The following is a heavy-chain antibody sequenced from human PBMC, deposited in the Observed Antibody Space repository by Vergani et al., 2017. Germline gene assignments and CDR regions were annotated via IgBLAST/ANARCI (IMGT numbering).Heavy chain of an antibody. J-gene: IGHJ5*02. Sequence: QVQLVQSGSELKKPGSSVKVSCKASGGTFSSYAISWVRQAPGQGLEWMGGIIPIFGTANYAQKFQGRVTITADESTSTAYMELSSLRSEDTAVYYCASTPPAYSYGYGEYNWFDPWGQGTLVTVSS. CDR3: ASTPPAYSYGYGEYNWFDP. V-gene: IGHV1-69*01. D-gene: IGHD5-18*01. CDR2: IIPIFGTA. CDR1: GGTFSSYA.